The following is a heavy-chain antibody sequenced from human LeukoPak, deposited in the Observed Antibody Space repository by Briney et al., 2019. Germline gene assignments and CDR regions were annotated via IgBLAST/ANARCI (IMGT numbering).Heavy chain of an antibody. J-gene: IGHJ3*02. D-gene: IGHD6-13*01. Sequence: PGGSLRLSCAASGFTFSSYSMSWVRQAPGKGVEWVSAISGGGGHTFYADSVKGRVTTSRDNSKNTLYLQMNNLRAEDTAVYYCAKRVAEESSSWYIDMWGQGTMVSVSS. CDR3: AKRVAEESSSWYIDM. CDR2: ISGGGGHT. CDR1: GFTFSSYS. V-gene: IGHV3-23*01.